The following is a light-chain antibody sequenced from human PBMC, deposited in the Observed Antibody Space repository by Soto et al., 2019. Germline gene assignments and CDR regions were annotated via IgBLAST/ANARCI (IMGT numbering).Light chain of an antibody. Sequence: DIQMTQSPSTLSASVGEIATITCRASQSISSWLAWYQQKAGKAPRLLIFDASSLMSGVPSRFSGGGYGTEFTLTINRLQPDDSATYYCQQYDSFSVWTFGQGTKVDIK. CDR2: DAS. CDR3: QQYDSFSVWT. CDR1: QSISSW. J-gene: IGKJ1*01. V-gene: IGKV1-5*01.